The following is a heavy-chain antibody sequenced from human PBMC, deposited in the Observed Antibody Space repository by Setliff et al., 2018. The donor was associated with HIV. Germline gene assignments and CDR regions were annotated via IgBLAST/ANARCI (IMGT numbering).Heavy chain of an antibody. D-gene: IGHD5-18*01. Sequence: GGSLRLSCAASGFTFSSYAMSWVRQAPGKGLEWVSSISTSGVGTYYVDSVKGRFTISRDNSKNTLYLQLNSLRVEDTAVYYCAKGADTVVVIDFDYWGQGTLVTVSS. J-gene: IGHJ4*02. CDR2: ISTSGVGT. CDR1: GFTFSSYA. CDR3: AKGADTVVVIDFDY. V-gene: IGHV3-23*01.